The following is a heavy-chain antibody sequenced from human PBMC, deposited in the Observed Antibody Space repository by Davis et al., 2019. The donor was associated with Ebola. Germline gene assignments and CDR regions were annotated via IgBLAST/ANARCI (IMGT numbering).Heavy chain of an antibody. J-gene: IGHJ4*02. CDR3: ARGSINDF. CDR2: IYPGDSDT. V-gene: IGHV5-51*01. D-gene: IGHD1-26*01. CDR1: GYSFTSYW. Sequence: GESLKISCKGSGYSFTSYWIGWVRQMPGKGLEWMGIIYPGDSDTKYSPAFQGQVTISVDESISTAYLHWNSLQASDSGIYYCARGSINDFWGQGTLVTVSS.